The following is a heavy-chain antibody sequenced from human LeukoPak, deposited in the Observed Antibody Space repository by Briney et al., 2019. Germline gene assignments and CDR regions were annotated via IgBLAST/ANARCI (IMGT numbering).Heavy chain of an antibody. D-gene: IGHD1-26*01. CDR1: GYTFTSYG. CDR3: SREVPMSGGASEY. V-gene: IGHV1-18*01. J-gene: IGHJ4*02. Sequence: ASVKVSCKASGYTFTSYGITWVRQAPGQGLEWVGWISTYNGYTNYAQKFLGRVTMTTDTSTSTAYMELRSLTSDDTAVYYCSREVPMSGGASEYWGQGTLVTVSS. CDR2: ISTYNGYT.